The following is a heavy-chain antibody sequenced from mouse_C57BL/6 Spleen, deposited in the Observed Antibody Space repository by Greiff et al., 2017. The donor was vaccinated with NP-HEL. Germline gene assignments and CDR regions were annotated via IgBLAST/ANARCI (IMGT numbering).Heavy chain of an antibody. J-gene: IGHJ2*01. Sequence: EVQVVESGPGLVKPSQSLSLTCSVTGYSITSGYYWNWIRQFPGNKLEWMGYISYDGSNNYNPSLKNRISITRDTSKNQFFLKLNSVTTEDTATYYCARAVVLRPYFDYWGQGTTLTVSS. CDR3: ARAVVLRPYFDY. V-gene: IGHV3-6*01. CDR2: ISYDGSN. D-gene: IGHD1-2*01. CDR1: GYSITSGYY.